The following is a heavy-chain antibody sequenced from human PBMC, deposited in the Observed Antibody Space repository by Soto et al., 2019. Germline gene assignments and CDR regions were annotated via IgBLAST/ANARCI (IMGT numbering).Heavy chain of an antibody. Sequence: GGSLRLSCAASGFTLSRHTMNWVRQAPGKGLEWVSFIGSRTSDIYYADSVKGRFTISRDNAKNSLYLDLTRLRAEETAVYFCVRDYYDTSGYPNTFDMWGQGTMVTVSS. CDR1: GFTLSRHT. V-gene: IGHV3-21*01. D-gene: IGHD3-22*01. CDR2: IGSRTSDI. CDR3: VRDYYDTSGYPNTFDM. J-gene: IGHJ3*02.